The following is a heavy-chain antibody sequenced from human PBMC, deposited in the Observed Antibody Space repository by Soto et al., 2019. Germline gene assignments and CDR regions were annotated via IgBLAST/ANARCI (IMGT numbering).Heavy chain of an antibody. V-gene: IGHV1-3*01. CDR3: ARGVQFTNY. J-gene: IGHJ4*02. CDR1: GYTFTSYA. Sequence: QVQLVQSGAEVKQPGASVKVSCKASGYTFTSYAIHWVRQAPGQGLEWVGWINAGNGATKYSQNLQDRVTITRDTAASTADMELSSLKSEDTAVYYCARGVQFTNYWGQGTLVTVSS. CDR2: INAGNGAT.